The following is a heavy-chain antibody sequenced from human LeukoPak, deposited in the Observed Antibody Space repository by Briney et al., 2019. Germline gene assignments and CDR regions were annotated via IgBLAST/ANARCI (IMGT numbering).Heavy chain of an antibody. CDR2: IYWDDDK. Sequence: KSGPTLVNPTQTLTLTCTFSGFSLSTSGVGVGWIRQPPGKALEWLALIYWDDDKRYSPSLKSRLTITKDTSKNQVVLTMTNMDPVDTAAYYCAHSLYEMAAATSWFDLWGQGTLVTVSS. D-gene: IGHD5-24*01. V-gene: IGHV2-5*02. CDR3: AHSLYEMAAATSWFDL. CDR1: GFSLSTSGVG. J-gene: IGHJ5*02.